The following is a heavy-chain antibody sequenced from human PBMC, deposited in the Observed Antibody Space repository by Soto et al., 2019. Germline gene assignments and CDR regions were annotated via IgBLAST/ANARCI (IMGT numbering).Heavy chain of an antibody. J-gene: IGHJ5*02. CDR2: IYSSGST. Sequence: QVQLQESGPGLVKPSQTLSLTCTVSGGSISSGGYYWNWIRQPPGKVLEWIGYIYSSGSTYYNPSLKRRVSMSVDTSKNQCSLKLSSVTAADTAVYYCARSVFPWGQGTLVTVSS. CDR3: ARSVFP. V-gene: IGHV4-31*03. CDR1: GGSISSGGYY.